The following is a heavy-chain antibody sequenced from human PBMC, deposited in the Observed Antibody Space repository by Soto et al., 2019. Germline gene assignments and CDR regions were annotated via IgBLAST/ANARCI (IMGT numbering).Heavy chain of an antibody. CDR2: IIPIFGTA. J-gene: IGHJ6*02. CDR3: ASAYYYDSSGYHDYYGMDV. D-gene: IGHD3-22*01. CDR1: GGTFSSYA. Sequence: QVQLVQSGAEVKKPGSSVKVSCKASGGTFSSYAISWVRQAPGQGLEWMGGIIPIFGTANYAQKFQGRVTITADESTSTAYMELSVLRSEDTAVYYSASAYYYDSSGYHDYYGMDVWGQGTTVTVSS. V-gene: IGHV1-69*01.